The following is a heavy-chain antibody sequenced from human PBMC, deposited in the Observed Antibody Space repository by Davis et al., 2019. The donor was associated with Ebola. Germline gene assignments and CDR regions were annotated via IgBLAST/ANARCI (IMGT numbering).Heavy chain of an antibody. CDR2: ISSDGSET. CDR1: GFTFSRFT. Sequence: PSETLSLTCAASGFTFSRFTMHWVRQAPGKGLEWLAVISSDGSETNYTDSVKGRFTVSRDNSKNTMYLEVKSLRGDDTAVYYCATAPLWGQGTQVTVSS. V-gene: IGHV3-30*04. J-gene: IGHJ4*02. CDR3: ATAPL.